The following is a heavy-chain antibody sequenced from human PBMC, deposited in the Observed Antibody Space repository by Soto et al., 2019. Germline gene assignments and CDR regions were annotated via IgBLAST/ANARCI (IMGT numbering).Heavy chain of an antibody. Sequence: SETLSLTCTVSGDSISSYYWSWIRQPAGKGLEWIGRIYTSGSTNYNPSLKSRVTMSVDTSKNQFSLKLSSVTAADTAVYYCARDQLRVTIFGVVRPVYGMDVWGQGTKVT. CDR2: IYTSGST. CDR1: GDSISSYY. D-gene: IGHD3-3*01. CDR3: ARDQLRVTIFGVVRPVYGMDV. J-gene: IGHJ6*02. V-gene: IGHV4-4*07.